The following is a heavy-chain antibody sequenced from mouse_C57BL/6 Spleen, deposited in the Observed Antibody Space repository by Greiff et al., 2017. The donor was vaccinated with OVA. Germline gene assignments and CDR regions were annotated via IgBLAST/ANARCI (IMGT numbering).Heavy chain of an antibody. V-gene: IGHV1-55*01. CDR1: GYTFTSYW. D-gene: IGHD1-1*01. J-gene: IGHJ3*01. CDR3: ARSYYGSSWFAY. CDR2: IYPGSGST. Sequence: QVQLQQSGAELVKPGASVKMSCKASGYTFTSYWITWVKQRPGQGLEWIGDIYPGSGSTNYNEKFKSKATLTVDTSSSTAYMQLSSLTSEDSAVYYCARSYYGSSWFAYWGQGTLVTVSA.